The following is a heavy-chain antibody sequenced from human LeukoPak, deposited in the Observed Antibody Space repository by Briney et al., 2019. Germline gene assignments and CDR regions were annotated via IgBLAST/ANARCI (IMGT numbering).Heavy chain of an antibody. V-gene: IGHV3-23*01. J-gene: IGHJ3*02. Sequence: PGGSLRLSCAASGFTFSSYAMSWVRQAPGKGLELVSAISGSGGRTYYADSVKSRFTISRDNPKNTLYLKMNSLRAEDTAVYYCAKSPYSSGWSVILGAFDIWGQGTMVTVSS. CDR1: GFTFSSYA. CDR2: ISGSGGRT. D-gene: IGHD6-19*01. CDR3: AKSPYSSGWSVILGAFDI.